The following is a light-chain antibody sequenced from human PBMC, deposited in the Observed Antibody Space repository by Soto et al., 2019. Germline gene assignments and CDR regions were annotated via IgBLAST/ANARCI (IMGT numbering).Light chain of an antibody. V-gene: IGKV1-5*03. CDR1: QTISSW. Sequence: DIQMTQSPSTLSASVGDRVTITCRASQTISSWLAWYQQKPGKAPKLLIYKASTLKSGVPSRFSGSGSGTDFTLTISSLEPEDFAVYYCQQRKNWPLTFGGGTKVDIK. J-gene: IGKJ4*01. CDR2: KAS. CDR3: QQRKNWPLT.